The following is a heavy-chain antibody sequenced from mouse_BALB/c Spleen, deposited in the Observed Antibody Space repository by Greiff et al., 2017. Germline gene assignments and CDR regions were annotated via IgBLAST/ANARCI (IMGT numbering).Heavy chain of an antibody. J-gene: IGHJ4*01. CDR2: ISSGGST. Sequence: DVMLVESGGGLVKPGGSLKLSCAASGFTFSSYAMSWVRQTPEKRLEWVASISSGGSTYYPDSVKGRFTISRDNAKNTLYLQMSSLKSEDTAMYYCARVIRYGTYAMDYWGQGTSVTVSS. V-gene: IGHV5-6-5*01. D-gene: IGHD2-1*01. CDR3: ARVIRYGTYAMDY. CDR1: GFTFSSYA.